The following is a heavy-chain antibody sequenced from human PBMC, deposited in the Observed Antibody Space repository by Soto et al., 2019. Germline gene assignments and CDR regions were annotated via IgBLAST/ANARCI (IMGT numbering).Heavy chain of an antibody. CDR1: GGSISSGDYY. CDR3: ARDYRNGYNLVEYYFDY. D-gene: IGHD5-12*01. J-gene: IGHJ4*02. V-gene: IGHV4-30-4*01. Sequence: SETLSLTCTVSGGSISSGDYYWSWIRQPPGKGLEWIGYIYYSGSTYYNPSLKSRVTISVDTSKNQFSLKLSSVTAADTAVYYCARDYRNGYNLVEYYFDYWGQGTLVTVSS. CDR2: IYYSGST.